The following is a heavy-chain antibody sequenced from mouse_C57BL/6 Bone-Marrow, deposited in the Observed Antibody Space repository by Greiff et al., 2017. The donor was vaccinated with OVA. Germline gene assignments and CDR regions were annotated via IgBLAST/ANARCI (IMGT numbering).Heavy chain of an antibody. CDR1: GYTFTGYW. V-gene: IGHV1-9*01. CDR2: ILPGSGST. CDR3: AREVHYYGSSPIFDY. Sequence: VQLQQSGAELMKPGASVKLSCTATGYTFTGYWIEWVKQRPGRGLEWIGEILPGSGSTNYNEKFKGKATFTADTPSNTAYMQLSSLTTEDSAIYYCAREVHYYGSSPIFDYGGQGTTLTVSS. D-gene: IGHD1-1*01. J-gene: IGHJ2*01.